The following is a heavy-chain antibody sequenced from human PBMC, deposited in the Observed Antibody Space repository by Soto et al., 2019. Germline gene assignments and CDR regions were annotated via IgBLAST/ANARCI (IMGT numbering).Heavy chain of an antibody. CDR1: GGSISSGGYY. J-gene: IGHJ4*02. D-gene: IGHD2-2*01. CDR3: ARGIVVVPAAREYYFDY. V-gene: IGHV4-31*03. Sequence: SETLSLTCTVSGGSISSGGYYWSWIRQHPGKGLEWIGYIYYSGSTYYNPSLKSRVTISVDTSKNQFSLKLSSVTAADTAVYYCARGIVVVPAAREYYFDYWGQGTLVTVSS. CDR2: IYYSGST.